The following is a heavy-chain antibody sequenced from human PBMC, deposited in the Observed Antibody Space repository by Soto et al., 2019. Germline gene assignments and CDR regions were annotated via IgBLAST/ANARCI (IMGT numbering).Heavy chain of an antibody. Sequence: QVQLVQSGAEVKKPGSSVKVSCKASGGTFSSYAISWVRQAPGQGLEWMGGIIPIFGTANYAQKFQGRVTITADESTSTAYMELSSLRSEDTAVYYCARGRADTYSSSSAPSYYYYGMDVWGQGTTVTVSS. CDR2: IIPIFGTA. J-gene: IGHJ6*02. CDR3: ARGRADTYSSSSAPSYYYYGMDV. D-gene: IGHD6-6*01. CDR1: GGTFSSYA. V-gene: IGHV1-69*12.